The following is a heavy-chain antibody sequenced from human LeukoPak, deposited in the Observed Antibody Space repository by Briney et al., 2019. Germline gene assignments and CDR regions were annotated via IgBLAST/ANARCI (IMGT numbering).Heavy chain of an antibody. D-gene: IGHD6-19*01. CDR1: GFTFSSYA. V-gene: IGHV3-23*01. CDR3: AKVPSSGWYVIDY. CDR2: ISGSGGST. Sequence: GGSLRLSCAASGFTFSSYAMSWVRQAPGKGLEWVSAISGSGGSTYYADSVTGRFTISRDNSKNTLYLQMNSLGAEDTAVYYCAKVPSSGWYVIDYWGQGTLVTVSS. J-gene: IGHJ4*02.